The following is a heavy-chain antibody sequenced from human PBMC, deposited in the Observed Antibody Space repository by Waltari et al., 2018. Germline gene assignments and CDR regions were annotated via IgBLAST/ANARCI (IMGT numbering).Heavy chain of an antibody. Sequence: QLHLRQWGAGLLRPSETLSLTCGVDGGSFTGHYWSWIRQTPGKGLEWIGEVNQSGHTNYNPSLTSRVTISVDTSKSQFFLTLISVTAADTAVYYCARGRGWEELVAGDYYYGMDVWGQGTTVTVSS. CDR1: GGSFTGHY. CDR2: VNQSGHT. CDR3: ARGRGWEELVAGDYYYGMDV. V-gene: IGHV4-34*01. J-gene: IGHJ6*02. D-gene: IGHD6-19*01.